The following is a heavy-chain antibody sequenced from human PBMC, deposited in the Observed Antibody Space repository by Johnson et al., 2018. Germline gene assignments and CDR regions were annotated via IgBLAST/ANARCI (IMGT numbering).Heavy chain of an antibody. CDR2: ISYDVSNK. J-gene: IGHJ6*03. CDR1: GFSFSNYG. CDR3: AKLTGNYYYYYMDV. Sequence: QVQLVESGGGVVQXGRSXRLXCAASGFSFSNYGMHWVRQAPGKGLEWVAVISYDVSNKYYADSVKGRFPISRDNSRNTLYLQMNSLRAEDTAVYYCAKLTGNYYYYYMDVWGKGTTVTVSS. V-gene: IGHV3-30*18.